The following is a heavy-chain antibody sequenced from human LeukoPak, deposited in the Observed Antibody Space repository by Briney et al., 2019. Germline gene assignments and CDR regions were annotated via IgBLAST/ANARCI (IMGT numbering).Heavy chain of an antibody. J-gene: IGHJ4*02. V-gene: IGHV3-30*18. CDR3: AKVPQ. Sequence: GRSLRLSCAASGFTFSSYGMHWVRQAPGKGLEWVAVISYDGSNKYYADSVKGRFTISRDNSKNTLHLQMNSLRAEDTAVYYCAKVPQWGQGTLVTVSS. CDR1: GFTFSSYG. CDR2: ISYDGSNK.